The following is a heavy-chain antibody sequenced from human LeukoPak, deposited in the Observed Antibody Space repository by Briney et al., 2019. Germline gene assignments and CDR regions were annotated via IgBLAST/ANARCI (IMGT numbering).Heavy chain of an antibody. J-gene: IGHJ4*02. Sequence: PAETLPLTCIVSGDSISSSSYYWVWIRQSPGKGLEWIGSIHYRGATYYNSSLKSRLTISVDTSKNQFSLKLSSVTAADTAVYYCARGSTVGKHYYFDYWGQGTLVTVSS. CDR2: IHYRGAT. CDR1: GDSISSSSYY. CDR3: ARGSTVGKHYYFDY. D-gene: IGHD4-17*01. V-gene: IGHV4-39*01.